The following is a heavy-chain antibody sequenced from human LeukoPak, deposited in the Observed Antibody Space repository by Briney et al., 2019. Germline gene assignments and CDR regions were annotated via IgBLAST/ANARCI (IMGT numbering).Heavy chain of an antibody. V-gene: IGHV4-4*02. CDR1: GGPISSNTW. CDR2: IYYSGST. Sequence: SETLSLTCAVSGGPISSNTWWSWVRQPPGKGLEWIGYIYYSGSTNYNHSLKSRVTISVYTSKNPFSLKLSSVPAAATALYYCARDNYYNSRGFDYWGQGTLVTVSS. J-gene: IGHJ4*02. CDR3: ARDNYYNSRGFDY. D-gene: IGHD3-22*01.